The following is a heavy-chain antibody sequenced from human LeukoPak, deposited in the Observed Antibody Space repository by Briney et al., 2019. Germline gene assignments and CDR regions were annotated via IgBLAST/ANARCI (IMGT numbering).Heavy chain of an antibody. J-gene: IGHJ6*02. CDR1: GFSFSTYW. Sequence: PGGPLRLSCAASGFSFSTYWMSWVRQAPGKGLEWVALINPDGTERYYVDSVKGRFTISRDNAKNSLDLQMDSLRAEDTAMYSCARDLAAVPGPRMDVWGQGTTVTVSS. V-gene: IGHV3-7*03. CDR2: INPDGTER. D-gene: IGHD6-19*01. CDR3: ARDLAAVPGPRMDV.